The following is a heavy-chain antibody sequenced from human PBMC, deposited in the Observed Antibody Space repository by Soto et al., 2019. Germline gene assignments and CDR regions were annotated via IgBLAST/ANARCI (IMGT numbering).Heavy chain of an antibody. J-gene: IGHJ4*02. CDR2: IYYRGST. D-gene: IGHD3-10*01. Sequence: ETLSLTCTSSGSSTRCYYYCWIRQPPGKGMEWIGYIYYRGSTNYNPSLKSRVTISLDTSKNQFSLKLSSVTAADTAVYYCARHNYGSGSTYFDYWSQGTLLTVSS. CDR3: ARHNYGSGSTYFDY. CDR1: GSSTRCYY. V-gene: IGHV4-59*08.